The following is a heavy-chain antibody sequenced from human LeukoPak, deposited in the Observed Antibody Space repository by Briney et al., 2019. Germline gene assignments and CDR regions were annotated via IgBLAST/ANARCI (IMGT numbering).Heavy chain of an antibody. D-gene: IGHD7-27*01. J-gene: IGHJ4*02. CDR3: ARQTAMGRSGDY. Sequence: GGSLQISCQASGYLFTSYWIGWVRQVPGKGLEGMGIIDPSDSDIRYTPSFQGQVTISADKSLSTAYLQWNSLKASDTAIYYCARQTAMGRSGDYWGQGTLVTVSS. CDR2: IDPSDSDI. CDR1: GYLFTSYW. V-gene: IGHV5-51*01.